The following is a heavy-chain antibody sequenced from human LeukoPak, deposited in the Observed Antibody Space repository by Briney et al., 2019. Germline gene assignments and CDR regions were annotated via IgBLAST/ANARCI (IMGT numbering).Heavy chain of an antibody. CDR2: IYSTGST. J-gene: IGHJ5*02. Sequence: TSETLSLTCTVSGGSISSGSYYWSWIRQPAGKGLEWIGRIYSTGSTNYNPSLKSRVTISVDTSKNQFSLKLSSVTAADTAVYYCARELTYYDSSGNWFDPWGQGTLVTVSS. V-gene: IGHV4-61*02. D-gene: IGHD3-22*01. CDR3: ARELTYYDSSGNWFDP. CDR1: GGSISSGSYY.